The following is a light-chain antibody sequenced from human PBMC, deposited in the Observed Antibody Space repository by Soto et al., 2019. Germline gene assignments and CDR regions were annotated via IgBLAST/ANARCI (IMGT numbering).Light chain of an antibody. CDR1: QSISNY. Sequence: DIQMTQSPSSLSASVGDRVTITCRASQSISNYLKWYQQKPGKAPKILISAASSLRSGVPSRFSGSGSGTDFTLTISSLQPEDFATYYCQQSHGTFGQGTKVEIK. CDR2: AAS. J-gene: IGKJ1*01. CDR3: QQSHGT. V-gene: IGKV1-39*01.